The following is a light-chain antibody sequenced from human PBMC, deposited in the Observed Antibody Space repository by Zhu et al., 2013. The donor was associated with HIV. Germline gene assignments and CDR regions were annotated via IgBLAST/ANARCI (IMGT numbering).Light chain of an antibody. V-gene: IGKV4-1*01. CDR1: QTVLYSSNNKNY. CDR3: QQYYSTPYS. Sequence: DIVMTQSPDSLAVSLGERATINCKSSQTVLYSSNNKNYLAWYQHKLGQPPKLLIYWASTRESGVPDRISGSGSGTDFTLTISSLQAEDVAVYYCQQYYSTPYSFGQGTKLEIK. J-gene: IGKJ2*03. CDR2: WAS.